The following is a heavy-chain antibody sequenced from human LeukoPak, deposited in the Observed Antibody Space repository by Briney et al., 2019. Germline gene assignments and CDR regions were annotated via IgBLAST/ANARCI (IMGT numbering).Heavy chain of an antibody. D-gene: IGHD5-24*01. J-gene: IGHJ4*02. CDR1: GFIFTNYA. Sequence: PGGSLRLSCAASGFIFTNYAMTWVRQAPGKGLEWVSGISGSGGSTYYADSVKGRFTISRDKSKNTLYLQMNSLRAEDTAVYYCAKDRDGYNTDFDYWGQGTLVTVS. CDR2: ISGSGGST. CDR3: AKDRDGYNTDFDY. V-gene: IGHV3-23*01.